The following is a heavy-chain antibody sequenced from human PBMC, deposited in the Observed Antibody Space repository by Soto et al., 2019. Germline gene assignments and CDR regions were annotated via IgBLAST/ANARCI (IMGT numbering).Heavy chain of an antibody. CDR2: ISWDGGST. V-gene: IGHV3-43*01. CDR1: GFTFDDYT. J-gene: IGHJ6*02. Sequence: GGSLRLSCAASGFTFDDYTMHWVRQAPGKGLEWVSLISWDGGSTYYADSVKGRFTISRDNSKNSLYLQMNSLRTEDTALYYCAKWGDYRYYGMDVWGQGTTVTVSS. D-gene: IGHD4-17*01. CDR3: AKWGDYRYYGMDV.